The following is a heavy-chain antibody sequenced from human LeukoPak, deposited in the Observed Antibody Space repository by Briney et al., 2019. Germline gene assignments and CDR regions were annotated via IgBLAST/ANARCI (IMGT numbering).Heavy chain of an antibody. V-gene: IGHV1-18*01. CDR1: GYTFTSYG. J-gene: IGHJ5*02. CDR2: ISAYNGNT. Sequence: ASVKVSCKASGYTFTSYGISWVRQAPGQGLEWMGWISAYNGNTNYAQKLQGRVTITADKSTSTAYMELSSLRSEDTAVYYCARDREKYYDFWSGYHNWFDPWGQGTLVTVSS. CDR3: ARDREKYYDFWSGYHNWFDP. D-gene: IGHD3-3*01.